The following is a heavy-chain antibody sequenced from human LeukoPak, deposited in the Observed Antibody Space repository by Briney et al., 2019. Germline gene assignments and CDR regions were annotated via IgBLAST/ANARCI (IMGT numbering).Heavy chain of an antibody. CDR1: GYTFTGYY. D-gene: IGHD3-10*01. V-gene: IGHV1-8*02. Sequence: GASVKVSCKASGYTFTGYYIHWVRQAPGQGLEWMGWMNPNSGNTGYAQKFQGRVTMTRNTSISTAYMELSSLRSEDTAVYYCARAVQLITMVRGVILPQTYYFDYWGQGTLVTVSS. CDR2: MNPNSGNT. CDR3: ARAVQLITMVRGVILPQTYYFDY. J-gene: IGHJ4*02.